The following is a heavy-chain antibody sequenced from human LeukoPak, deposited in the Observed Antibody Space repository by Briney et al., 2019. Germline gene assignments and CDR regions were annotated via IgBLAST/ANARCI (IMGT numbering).Heavy chain of an antibody. D-gene: IGHD2-15*01. CDR3: TRPVVAAPYRSRHWYFDL. Sequence: PGGSLRLSCAASRFTFSSYSMNWVRQAPGKGLEWVSSISSSSSYIYYADSVKGRFTISRDNAKNSLYLQMNSLRAEDTAVYYCTRPVVAAPYRSRHWYFDLWGRGTLVTVSS. V-gene: IGHV3-21*01. J-gene: IGHJ2*01. CDR1: RFTFSSYS. CDR2: ISSSSSYI.